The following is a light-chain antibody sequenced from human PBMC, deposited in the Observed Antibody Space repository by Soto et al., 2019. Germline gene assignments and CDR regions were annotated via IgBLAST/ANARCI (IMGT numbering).Light chain of an antibody. J-gene: IGLJ3*02. CDR3: SLFTRSNTWV. V-gene: IGLV2-14*01. Sequence: QSVLTQPPSVSAAPGQKVTVSCSGSRSNIGNNYVSWYQHHPDKAPNLIIYEVSNRPSGVSNRFSGSKSGNTASLTISGLQAEDEATYYCSLFTRSNTWVFGGGTKLTVL. CDR2: EVS. CDR1: RSNIGNNY.